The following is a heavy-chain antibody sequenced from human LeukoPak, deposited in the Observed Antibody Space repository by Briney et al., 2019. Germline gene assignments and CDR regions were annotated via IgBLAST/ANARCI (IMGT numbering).Heavy chain of an antibody. CDR1: GYTFTTYD. V-gene: IGHV1-8*01. CDR3: ARGRGSGHKENWFDP. Sequence: GASVKVSCKGSGYTFTTYDINWVRQATGHGLEWMGWLNPNSGNTGYTQKFQGRVTMTRNTSISTAYMELSSLRSEDTAVYYCARGRGSGHKENWFDPWGQGTLVTVSS. CDR2: LNPNSGNT. D-gene: IGHD6-19*01. J-gene: IGHJ5*02.